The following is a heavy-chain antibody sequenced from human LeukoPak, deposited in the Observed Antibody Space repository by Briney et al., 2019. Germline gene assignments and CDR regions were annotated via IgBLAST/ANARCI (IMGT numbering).Heavy chain of an antibody. J-gene: IGHJ4*02. CDR2: IKQDGSEK. CDR1: GFTFSDYW. CDR3: ARDRDTAMVTIDY. D-gene: IGHD5-18*01. Sequence: PGGSLRLSCAASGFTFSDYWMSWVRQAPGKGLEWVANIKQDGSEKYYVDSVKGRFTISRDNAKNSLYLQMNSLRAEDTAVYYCARDRDTAMVTIDYWGQETLVTVSS. V-gene: IGHV3-7*03.